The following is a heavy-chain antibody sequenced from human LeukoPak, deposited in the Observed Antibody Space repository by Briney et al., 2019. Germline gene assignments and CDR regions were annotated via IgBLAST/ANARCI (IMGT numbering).Heavy chain of an antibody. J-gene: IGHJ4*02. V-gene: IGHV3-21*01. Sequence: GGTLRLSCAASGFSFSSFGISWVRQAPGKGLEWVSSISSSSSYIYYADSVKGRFTISRDNAKNSLYLQMNSLRAEDTAVYYCARDPPTLYWGQGTLVTVSS. CDR2: ISSSSSYI. CDR1: GFSFSSFG. CDR3: ARDPPTLY.